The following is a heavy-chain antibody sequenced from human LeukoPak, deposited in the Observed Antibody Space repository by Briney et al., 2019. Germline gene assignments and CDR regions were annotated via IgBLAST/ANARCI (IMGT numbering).Heavy chain of an antibody. CDR2: ISAYNGNI. D-gene: IGHD2-2*01. V-gene: IGHV1-18*01. CDR1: GYTFTSYG. CDR3: ARAGCSSTSCYDWFDP. Sequence: ASVKVSCKASGYTFTSYGISWVRQAPGQGLEWMGWISAYNGNINYAQKLQGRVTMTTDTSTSTAYMELRSLRSDDTAVYYCARAGCSSTSCYDWFDPWGQGTLVTVSS. J-gene: IGHJ5*02.